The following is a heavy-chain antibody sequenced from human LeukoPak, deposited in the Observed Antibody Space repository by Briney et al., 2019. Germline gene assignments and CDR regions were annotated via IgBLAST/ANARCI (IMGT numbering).Heavy chain of an antibody. Sequence: SETLSLTCTVSGASISTDDYSWSWIRQPPGQGLEWIGYIYHSGNTYYNPSLKSRVTISVDTSKNQFSLKLSSVTAADTAVYYCARHKGELTTVTQPDDTRPLYYYYYYGMDVWGQGTTVTVSS. CDR1: GASISTDDYS. D-gene: IGHD4-11*01. CDR3: ARHKGELTTVTQPDDTRPLYYYYYYGMDV. CDR2: IYHSGNT. V-gene: IGHV4-30-2*01. J-gene: IGHJ6*02.